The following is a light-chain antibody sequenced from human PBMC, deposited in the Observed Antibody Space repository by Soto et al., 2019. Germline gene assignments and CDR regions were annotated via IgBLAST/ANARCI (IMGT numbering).Light chain of an antibody. CDR2: GAS. CDR1: QSVSGN. CDR3: QQYHYWWT. J-gene: IGKJ1*01. Sequence: EFVMTQSPAALSVSPGERATLSCRASQSVSGNLAWYQQKPGQVPRLLIYGASNRATGVSARFSGSGSGTEFTLTISSLQSEDFAVYYCQQYHYWWTFGQGTKVDIK. V-gene: IGKV3-15*01.